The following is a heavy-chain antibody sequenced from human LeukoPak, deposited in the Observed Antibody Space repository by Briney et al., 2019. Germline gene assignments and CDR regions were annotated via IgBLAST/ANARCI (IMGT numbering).Heavy chain of an antibody. Sequence: SETLSLTCTVSGGSISSYYWGWIRQPAGKGLEWIGRIYTSGSTNYNPSLKSRVTISVDKSKNQFSLKLSSVTAADTAVYYCARLPWGVYYFDYWGQGTLVTVSS. D-gene: IGHD7-27*01. CDR3: ARLPWGVYYFDY. CDR2: IYTSGST. CDR1: GGSISSYY. J-gene: IGHJ4*02. V-gene: IGHV4-4*07.